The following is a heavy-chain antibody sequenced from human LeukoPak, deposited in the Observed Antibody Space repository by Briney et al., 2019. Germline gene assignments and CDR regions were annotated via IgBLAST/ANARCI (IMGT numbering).Heavy chain of an antibody. D-gene: IGHD1-26*01. CDR3: ARVYYIDSNWFDP. CDR1: GGSISSYY. CDR2: IYYTGNT. V-gene: IGHV4-59*01. Sequence: SETLSLTCTVSGGSISSYYWSWIRQPPGKGLEWIGYIYYTGNTNYNPSLKSRVTISLDTSKNQSSLKLSSVTAADTAIYYCARVYYIDSNWFDPWGQGTLVTVSS. J-gene: IGHJ5*02.